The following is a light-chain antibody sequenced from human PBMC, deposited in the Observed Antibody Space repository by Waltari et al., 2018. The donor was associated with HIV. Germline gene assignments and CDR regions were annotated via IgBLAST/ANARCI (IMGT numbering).Light chain of an antibody. J-gene: IGKJ2*01. V-gene: IGKV3-11*01. CDR3: QQRSNWPPNT. Sequence: EIVLTQSPATLSLSPVERATLSCRASQSVSSYLAWYQQKPGQAPRLLIYDASNRATGIPARFSGSGSGTDFTLTISSLEPEDFAVYYCQQRSNWPPNTFGQGTKLEIK. CDR1: QSVSSY. CDR2: DAS.